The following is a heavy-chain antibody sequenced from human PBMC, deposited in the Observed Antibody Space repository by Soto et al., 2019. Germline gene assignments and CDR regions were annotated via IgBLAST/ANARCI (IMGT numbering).Heavy chain of an antibody. D-gene: IGHD1-26*01. CDR1: GFSVTTNY. Sequence: EVQLVETGGGLIQPGGSLRLSCLASGFSVTTNYIIWVRQPPGKGLEWVSTTFTGGSTHYADSVKGRFSISGDNSKNTVSLQTNKLRVEDTAVYYCAKKPPSSIQGWAFGMDVWGQGTTVSVSS. CDR2: TFTGGST. CDR3: AKKPPSSIQGWAFGMDV. J-gene: IGHJ6*02. V-gene: IGHV3-53*02.